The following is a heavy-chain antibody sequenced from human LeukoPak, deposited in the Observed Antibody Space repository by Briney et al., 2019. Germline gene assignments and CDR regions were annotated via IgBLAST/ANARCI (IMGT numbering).Heavy chain of an antibody. CDR3: ARDAVGGGWQSYYYYYMDV. J-gene: IGHJ6*03. D-gene: IGHD6-19*01. CDR2: ISAYNGNT. V-gene: IGHV1-18*01. CDR1: GYTFTSYG. Sequence: ASVKVSCKASGYTFTSYGISWVRQAPGQGLEWMGWISAYNGNTNYAQKLQGRVTMTTDTSTSTAYMELRSLRSDDTAVYYCARDAVGGGWQSYYYYYMDVWGKGTTVTVSS.